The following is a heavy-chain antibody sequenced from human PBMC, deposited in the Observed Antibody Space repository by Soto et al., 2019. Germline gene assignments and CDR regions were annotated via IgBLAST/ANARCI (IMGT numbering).Heavy chain of an antibody. CDR1: GGSFGGYY. J-gene: IGHJ6*03. D-gene: IGHD2-15*01. Sequence: SETLSLPWAVYGGSFGGYYWSWFRQPPGKGLKWIGEINHSGSTNYNPSLKSRVTISVDTSKNQFSLKLSSVTAADTAVYYCARGSCSGGSCYSNYYYYMDVWGKGTTVTSP. CDR3: ARGSCSGGSCYSNYYYYMDV. CDR2: INHSGST. V-gene: IGHV4-34*01.